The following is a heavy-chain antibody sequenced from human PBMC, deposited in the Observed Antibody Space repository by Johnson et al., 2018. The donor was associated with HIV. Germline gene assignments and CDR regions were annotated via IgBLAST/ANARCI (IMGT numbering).Heavy chain of an antibody. J-gene: IGHJ3*02. Sequence: QVQLVESGGGVVQPGTSLRLSCAASGFTFSTYGMHWVRQAPGKGLEWVAVISYDGTYEFYADSVKGRFTISRDDSKNTLYLQMNRLTAEDTAVYYCARAPGFSRAFDIWGQGTMVTVSS. CDR1: GFTFSTYG. D-gene: IGHD3-10*01. CDR2: ISYDGTYE. CDR3: ARAPGFSRAFDI. V-gene: IGHV3-30*03.